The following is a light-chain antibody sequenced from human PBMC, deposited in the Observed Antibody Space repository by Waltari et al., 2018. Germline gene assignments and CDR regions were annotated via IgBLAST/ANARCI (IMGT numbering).Light chain of an antibody. V-gene: IGLV3-21*02. CDR2: GDN. CDR1: TIGSKK. J-gene: IGLJ2*01. Sequence: SHVLTQPPSVSVAPGQTATITCGGDTIGSKKVHWYRQKPGQAPMAVVFGDNARASGSPERCAGEHCGNTATLTINRVEVGDEADYYCQVLDTTTDHWVFGGGTKLTAL. CDR3: QVLDTTTDHWV.